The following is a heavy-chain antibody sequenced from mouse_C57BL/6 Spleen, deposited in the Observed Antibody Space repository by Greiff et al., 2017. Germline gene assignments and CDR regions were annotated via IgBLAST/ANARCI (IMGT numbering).Heavy chain of an antibody. CDR3: ARLDEAWFAY. CDR2: ISSGGSYT. Sequence: EVQVVESGGDLVKPGGSLKLSCAASGFTFSSYGMSWVRQTPDKRLEWVATISSGGSYTYYPDSVKGRFTISRDNAKNTLYLQMSSLKSEDTAMYYWARLDEAWFAYWGQGTLVTVSA. J-gene: IGHJ3*01. V-gene: IGHV5-6*01. CDR1: GFTFSSYG.